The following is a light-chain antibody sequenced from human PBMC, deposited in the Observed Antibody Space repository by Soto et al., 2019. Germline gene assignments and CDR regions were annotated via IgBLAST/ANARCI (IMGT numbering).Light chain of an antibody. V-gene: IGLV2-14*01. Sequence: QSALTQPASVSGSPGQSITISCTGTSSDVGNYNYVSWYQQHPGKAPKLMIYEVSTRPSGVSNRFSGSKSGNTASLTISGLQAEDEADYYCSSHTTSTDVVFGGGTKLTVL. CDR2: EVS. CDR3: SSHTTSTDVV. J-gene: IGLJ2*01. CDR1: SSDVGNYNY.